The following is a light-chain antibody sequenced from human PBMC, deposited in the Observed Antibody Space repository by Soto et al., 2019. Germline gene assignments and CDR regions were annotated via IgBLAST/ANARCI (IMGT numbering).Light chain of an antibody. CDR1: SGHSSYA. J-gene: IGLJ1*01. CDR3: QAWGTGIHV. V-gene: IGLV4-69*01. Sequence: QPVLTQSPSASASLGASVKFTCTLSSGHSSYAIAWHQQQPEKGPRYLMKLNSDGSHSKGDGIPDRFSGSSSGAERYLTISSPQSEDEADYYCQAWGTGIHVFGTGTKLTVL. CDR2: LNSDGSH.